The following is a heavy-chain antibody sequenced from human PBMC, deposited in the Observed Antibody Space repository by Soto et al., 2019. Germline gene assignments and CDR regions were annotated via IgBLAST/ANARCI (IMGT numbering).Heavy chain of an antibody. CDR1: GYTLTELS. Sequence: ASVKVSCKVSGYTLTELSMHWVRQAPGKGLAWMGGFDPEDGETIYAQKFQGRVTMTEDTSTDTAYMELSSLRSEATAVYYCATYDIAAAGFDYWGQGTLVTVSS. CDR2: FDPEDGET. D-gene: IGHD6-13*01. J-gene: IGHJ4*02. CDR3: ATYDIAAAGFDY. V-gene: IGHV1-24*01.